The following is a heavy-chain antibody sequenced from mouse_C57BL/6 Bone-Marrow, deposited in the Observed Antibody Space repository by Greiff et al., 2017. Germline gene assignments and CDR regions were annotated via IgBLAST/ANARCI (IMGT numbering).Heavy chain of an antibody. Sequence: QVQLQQSGAELVRPGTSVKVSCKASGYAFTNYLIEWVKQRPGQGLAWIGVINPGSGGTNYNEKFKGKATLTAEQSSSTAYMQLSSLTSEDSAVYFCARIIFITTVEATGAMDYWGQGTSVTVSS. CDR2: INPGSGGT. CDR1: GYAFTNYL. V-gene: IGHV1-54*01. J-gene: IGHJ4*01. CDR3: ARIIFITTVEATGAMDY. D-gene: IGHD1-1*01.